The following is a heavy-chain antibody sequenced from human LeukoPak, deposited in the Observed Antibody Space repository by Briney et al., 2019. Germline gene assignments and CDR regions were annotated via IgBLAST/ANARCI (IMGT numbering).Heavy chain of an antibody. V-gene: IGHV4-39*01. CDR2: FYYSGST. CDR3: ARRRSGNSYVDY. CDR1: GGSISSSSYY. Sequence: SETLSLTCTVSGGSISSSSYYWGWIRQPPGKGLERIGSFYYSGSTYYNPSLKSRVTISVDTSKNQFSLKLSSVTATDTAVYYCARRRSGNSYVDYWGQGTLVTVSS. J-gene: IGHJ4*02. D-gene: IGHD5-18*01.